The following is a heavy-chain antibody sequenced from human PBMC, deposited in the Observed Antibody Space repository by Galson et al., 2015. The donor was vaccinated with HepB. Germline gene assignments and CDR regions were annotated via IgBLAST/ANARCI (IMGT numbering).Heavy chain of an antibody. CDR2: INPSVGST. CDR1: GYTVTRYY. J-gene: IGHJ5*02. D-gene: IGHD1-14*01. CDR3: ARGTGEPRLPWIDP. V-gene: IGHV1-46*03. Sequence: SVKVSCKASGYTVTRYYMHWVRQAPGQGLEWVGRINPSVGSTTYAQKFQGRVTMTRDTSTSTVYMELSSLRSEDTAVYYCARGTGEPRLPWIDPWGQGTLVTVSS.